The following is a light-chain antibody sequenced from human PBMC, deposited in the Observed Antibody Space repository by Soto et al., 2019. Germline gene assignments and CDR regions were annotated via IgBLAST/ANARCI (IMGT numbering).Light chain of an antibody. J-gene: IGKJ1*01. CDR2: DAS. CDR1: QSVSSY. V-gene: IGKV3-11*01. Sequence: EIVLTQSQHTLSFSPVERDNLXSRAVQSVSSYLAWYQQKPGQAPRLLIYDASNRATGIPARFSGGGSGTEFTLTISSLQSEDFAVYYCQHYDIWPLTFGQGTKVDIK. CDR3: QHYDIWPLT.